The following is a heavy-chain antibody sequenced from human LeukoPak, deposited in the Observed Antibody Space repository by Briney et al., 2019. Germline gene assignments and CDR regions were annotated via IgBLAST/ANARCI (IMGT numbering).Heavy chain of an antibody. CDR3: ARAIVVVPAAISPYYYYYMDV. Sequence: SVKVSCKASGGTFSSYAISWVRQAPGQGLEWMGGIIPIFGTANYAQKFQGRVTITADESTSTAYMELSSLGSEDTAVYYCARAIVVVPAAISPYYYYYMDVWGKGTTVTVSS. CDR2: IIPIFGTA. V-gene: IGHV1-69*01. D-gene: IGHD2-2*01. J-gene: IGHJ6*03. CDR1: GGTFSSYA.